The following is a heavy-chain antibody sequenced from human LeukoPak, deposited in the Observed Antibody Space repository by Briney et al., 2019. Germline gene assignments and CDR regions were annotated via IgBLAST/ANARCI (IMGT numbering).Heavy chain of an antibody. D-gene: IGHD3-22*01. J-gene: IGHJ6*03. V-gene: IGHV1-2*02. CDR1: GYTFTGYY. CDR2: INPNSGGT. Sequence: ASVKVSCKASGYTFTGYYMRWVRQAPGQGLEWMGWINPNSGGTNYAQKFQGRVTMTRDTSISTAYMELSRLRSDDTAAYYCARDGDYYDSSGYYFGYMDVWGKGTTVTVSS. CDR3: ARDGDYYDSSGYYFGYMDV.